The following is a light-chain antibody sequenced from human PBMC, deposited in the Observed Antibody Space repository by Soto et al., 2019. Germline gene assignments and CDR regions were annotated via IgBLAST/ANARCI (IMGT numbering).Light chain of an antibody. Sequence: IVLTQSPGTLSLSPGDRATLSCRASQSIISDYVAWYQQKPGQAPRLLIYRSSTRASGIPDRFSGSGSGSDFTLTISRLEPEDFAVYHCQQYVASPPTFGGGAKIQIK. J-gene: IGKJ4*01. V-gene: IGKV3-20*01. CDR3: QQYVASPPT. CDR2: RSS. CDR1: QSIISDY.